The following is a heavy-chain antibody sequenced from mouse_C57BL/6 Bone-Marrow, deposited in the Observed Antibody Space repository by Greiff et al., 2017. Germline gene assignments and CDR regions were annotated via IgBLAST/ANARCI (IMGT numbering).Heavy chain of an antibody. CDR2: IYPRSGNT. Sequence: QVQLKQSGAELARPGASVKLSCKASGYTFTSYGISWVKQRTGQGLEWIGEIYPRSGNTYYNEKFKGKATLTADKSSSTAYMELRSRTSEYSAVFFCARPGVVPYCAWFAYWGQGTLVTVSA. CDR1: GYTFTSYG. J-gene: IGHJ3*01. CDR3: ARPGVVPYCAWFAY. D-gene: IGHD1-1*01. V-gene: IGHV1-81*01.